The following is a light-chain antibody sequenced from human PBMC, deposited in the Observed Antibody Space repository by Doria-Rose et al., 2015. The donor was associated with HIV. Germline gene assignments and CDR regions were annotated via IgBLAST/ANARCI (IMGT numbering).Light chain of an antibody. CDR1: QSFGSTY. CDR2: DGS. Sequence: TQSPGTLSLSPGERATLSCRASQSFGSTYLAWCQQKPGQAPSLLIYDGSTRATGIPDGFSASGSGTDFTLTINRLEPEDFALYYCHQYGTSWTSGQGTKVEI. CDR3: HQYGTSWT. J-gene: IGKJ1*01. V-gene: IGKV3-20*01.